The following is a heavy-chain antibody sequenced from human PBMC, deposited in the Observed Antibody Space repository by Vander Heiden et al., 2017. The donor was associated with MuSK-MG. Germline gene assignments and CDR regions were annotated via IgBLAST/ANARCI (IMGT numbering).Heavy chain of an antibody. CDR1: GFTLSSSA. D-gene: IGHD3-10*01. Sequence: EVQLLESGGGLVQPGGSLRLSCAASGFTLSSSAMGWVRQAPGRGLEWVSAISGSGGSTYYADSVKGRFTISRDNSKNTLYLQMNNLRPEDTAVYYCAKELGSGSDFPYYYGLDVWGQGTTVTVSS. CDR2: ISGSGGST. CDR3: AKELGSGSDFPYYYGLDV. V-gene: IGHV3-23*01. J-gene: IGHJ6*02.